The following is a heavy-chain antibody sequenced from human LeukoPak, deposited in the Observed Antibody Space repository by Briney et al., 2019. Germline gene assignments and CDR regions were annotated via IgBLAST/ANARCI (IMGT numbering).Heavy chain of an antibody. D-gene: IGHD1-26*01. CDR1: GFTFSTYN. Sequence: GGSLRLSCEASGFTFSTYNMNWVRQAPGKGLEWVSGISWNSGSIGYADSVKGRFTISRDNAKNSLYLQMNSLRAEDTALYYCAKDMSGGSYFASLVRGGIDYWGQGTLVTVSS. V-gene: IGHV3-9*01. CDR2: ISWNSGSI. CDR3: AKDMSGGSYFASLVRGGIDY. J-gene: IGHJ4*02.